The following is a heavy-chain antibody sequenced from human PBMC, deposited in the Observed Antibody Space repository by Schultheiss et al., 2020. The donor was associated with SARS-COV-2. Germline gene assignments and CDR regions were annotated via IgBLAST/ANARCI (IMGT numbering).Heavy chain of an antibody. CDR2: INPNSGGT. D-gene: IGHD4-17*01. CDR1: GDTSRTYS. CDR3: AREGSHTVTTYYYYYYMDV. V-gene: IGHV1-18*04. Sequence: ASVKVSCKASGDTSRTYSISWVRQAPGQGLEWMGRINPNSGGTNYAQKFQGRVTMTTDTSTSTAYMELSSLRSEDTAVYYCAREGSHTVTTYYYYYYMDVWGKGTTVTVSS. J-gene: IGHJ6*03.